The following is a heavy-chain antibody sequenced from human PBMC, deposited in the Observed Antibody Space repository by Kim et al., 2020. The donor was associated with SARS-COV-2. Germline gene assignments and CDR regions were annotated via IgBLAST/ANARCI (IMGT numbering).Heavy chain of an antibody. J-gene: IGHJ4*02. CDR3: ARVPVVAATEYYFDY. V-gene: IGHV4-59*01. D-gene: IGHD2-15*01. CDR2: IYYSGST. Sequence: SETLSLTCTVSGGSISSYYWSWIRQPPGKGLEWIGYIYYSGSTNYNPSLKSRVTISVDTSKNQFSLKLSSVTAADTAVYYCARVPVVAATEYYFDYWGKGAPVTASP. CDR1: GGSISSYY.